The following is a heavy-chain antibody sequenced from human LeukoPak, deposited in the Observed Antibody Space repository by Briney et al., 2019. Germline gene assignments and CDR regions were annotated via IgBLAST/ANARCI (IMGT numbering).Heavy chain of an antibody. J-gene: IGHJ4*02. Sequence: PSETLSLTCTVSGGSISSYYWSWIRQPPGKGLEWIGYIYHSGSTYYNPSLKSRVTISVDRSKNQFSLKLSSVTAADTAVYYCARVRKSSGYYYNYFDYWGQGTLVTVSS. CDR1: GGSISSYY. CDR2: IYHSGST. CDR3: ARVRKSSGYYYNYFDY. V-gene: IGHV4-59*12. D-gene: IGHD3-22*01.